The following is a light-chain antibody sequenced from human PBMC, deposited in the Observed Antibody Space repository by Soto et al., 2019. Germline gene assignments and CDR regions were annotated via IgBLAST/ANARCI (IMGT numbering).Light chain of an antibody. V-gene: IGKV3-11*01. J-gene: IGKJ3*01. CDR1: QSVTSY. CDR3: QQRSKWPPLFT. CDR2: DAS. Sequence: EVVLTQSPATLSLSPWERAILACRASQSVTSYLAWYQQKPGQSPRLLIYDASTRATGIPARFSGSGSGTDFTLTISSLEPEDFAIYYCQQRSKWPPLFTFGPGTKVDIK.